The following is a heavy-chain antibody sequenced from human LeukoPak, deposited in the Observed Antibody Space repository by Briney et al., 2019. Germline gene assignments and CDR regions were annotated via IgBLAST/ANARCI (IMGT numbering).Heavy chain of an antibody. J-gene: IGHJ4*02. D-gene: IGHD3-22*01. CDR2: IYYSGST. CDR3: ARHASYYDSSGYYSFDY. CDR1: GGSISSGGYY. Sequence: SETLSLTCAVSGGSISSGGYYWSWIRQHPGKGLEWIGYIYYSGSTYYNPSLKSRVTISVDTSKNQFSLKLSSVTAADTAVYYCARHASYYDSSGYYSFDYWGQGTLVTVSS. V-gene: IGHV4-31*11.